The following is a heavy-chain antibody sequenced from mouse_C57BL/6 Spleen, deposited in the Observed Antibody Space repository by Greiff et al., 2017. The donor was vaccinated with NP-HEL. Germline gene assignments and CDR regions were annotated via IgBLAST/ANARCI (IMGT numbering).Heavy chain of an antibody. CDR2: IYPRSGNT. D-gene: IGHD2-1*01. CDR3: ARGNYGNYDY. CDR1: GYTFTSYG. V-gene: IGHV1-81*01. Sequence: VQLQQSGAELARPGASVKLSCKASGYTFTSYGISWVKQRTGQGLEWIGEIYPRSGNTYYNEKFKGKATLTADTSSSTAYMQLSSLTSEDSAVYYCARGNYGNYDYWGQGTTLTVSS. J-gene: IGHJ2*01.